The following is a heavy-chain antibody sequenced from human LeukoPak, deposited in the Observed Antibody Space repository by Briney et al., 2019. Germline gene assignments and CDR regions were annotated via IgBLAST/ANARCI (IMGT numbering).Heavy chain of an antibody. J-gene: IGHJ4*02. CDR2: IAVSGGGP. Sequence: PGWSLRLSCAASGFSFSSYAMSWVRQAPGKGLEWVSSIAVSGGGPYYGDSVEGRFTISRDNSKNTVYLQMNSLKAEDTAVYYCAKHVWTSVWFFDYWGQGTLVTVSS. CDR1: GFSFSSYA. D-gene: IGHD6-19*01. V-gene: IGHV3-23*01. CDR3: AKHVWTSVWFFDY.